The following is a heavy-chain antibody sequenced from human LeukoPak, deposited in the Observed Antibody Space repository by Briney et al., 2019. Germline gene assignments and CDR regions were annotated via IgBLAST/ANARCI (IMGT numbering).Heavy chain of an antibody. J-gene: IGHJ4*02. CDR3: ARAGYSSSWYAAYFDY. CDR2: ISSNGGST. V-gene: IGHV3-64*01. Sequence: PGGSLRLSRAASGFTFSTYAMHWVRQAPGKGLEYVSAISSNGGSTYYANSVKGRFTISRDNPKNTLYLQMGSLRTEDMAVYYCARAGYSSSWYAAYFDYWGQGTLVTVSS. D-gene: IGHD6-13*01. CDR1: GFTFSTYA.